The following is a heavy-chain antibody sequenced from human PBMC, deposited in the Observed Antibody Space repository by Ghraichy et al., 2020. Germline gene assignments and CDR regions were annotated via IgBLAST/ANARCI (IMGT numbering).Heavy chain of an antibody. CDR3: ATGYCSGGSCYYYGMDV. CDR1: GFTFSNAW. J-gene: IGHJ6*02. Sequence: GGSLTLSCAASGFTFSNAWMSWVRQAPGKGLEWVGLFKSKTDGGTTDYAAPVKGRFTISRDDSKNTLYLQMNSLKTEDTAVYYCATGYCSGGSCYYYGMDVWGQGTTVTVSS. V-gene: IGHV3-15*01. D-gene: IGHD2-15*01. CDR2: FKSKTDGGTT.